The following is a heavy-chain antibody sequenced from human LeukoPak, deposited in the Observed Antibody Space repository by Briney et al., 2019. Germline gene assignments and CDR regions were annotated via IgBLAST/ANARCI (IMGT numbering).Heavy chain of an antibody. CDR3: ARDPNGDYIGAFDM. D-gene: IGHD4-17*01. Sequence: GGSLRLSCTASGFTFSAYAMMWVRQAPAKGPEGVSAIRGGGGSAFYADSVKGRSTISRDNSKYTLFLQMNSLRAEDTAVYYCARDPNGDYIGAFDMWGPGTMVTVSS. CDR2: IRGGGGSA. V-gene: IGHV3-23*01. J-gene: IGHJ3*02. CDR1: GFTFSAYA.